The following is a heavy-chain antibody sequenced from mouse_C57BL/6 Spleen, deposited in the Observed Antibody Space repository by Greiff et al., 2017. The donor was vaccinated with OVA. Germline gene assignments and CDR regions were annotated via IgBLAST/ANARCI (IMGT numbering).Heavy chain of an antibody. D-gene: IGHD2-5*01. Sequence: EVQLQESGPELVKPGASVKIPCKASGYTFTDYNMDWVKQSHGKSLEWIGDINPNNGGTIYNQKFKGKATLTVDKSSSTAYMELRSLTSEDTAVYYCARSNYAWFAYWGQGTLVTVSA. CDR2: INPNNGGT. CDR3: ARSNYAWFAY. CDR1: GYTFTDYN. V-gene: IGHV1-18*01. J-gene: IGHJ3*01.